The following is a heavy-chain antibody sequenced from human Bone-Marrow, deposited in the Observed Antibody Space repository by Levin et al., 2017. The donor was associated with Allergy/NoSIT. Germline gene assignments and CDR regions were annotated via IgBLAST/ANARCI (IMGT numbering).Heavy chain of an antibody. Sequence: RASETLSLTCSVSGGSVRSQNYYWSWIRQPPGKPLEWIGYVSYSGTTTYSPSLESRVTISLGTSENQFSLRLTSLTAADTAVYYCARDHGDSSDAFAIWGQGTMVTGSS. J-gene: IGHJ3*02. CDR2: VSYSGTT. V-gene: IGHV4-61*01. CDR1: GGSVRSQNYY. D-gene: IGHD4-17*01. CDR3: ARDHGDSSDAFAI.